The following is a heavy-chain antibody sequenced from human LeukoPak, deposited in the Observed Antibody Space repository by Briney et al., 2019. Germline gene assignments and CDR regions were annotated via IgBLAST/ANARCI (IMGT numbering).Heavy chain of an antibody. D-gene: IGHD3-22*01. CDR3: AKDKGPYYYDFFDY. J-gene: IGHJ4*02. CDR2: ISWNSGSI. Sequence: GRSLKLSCAASGFTFDDYAMHWVRQAPGKGLEWVSGISWNSGSIGYADSVKGRFTISRDDAKNSLYLQMNSLRAEDTALYYCAKDKGPYYYDFFDYWGQGTLVTVSS. CDR1: GFTFDDYA. V-gene: IGHV3-9*01.